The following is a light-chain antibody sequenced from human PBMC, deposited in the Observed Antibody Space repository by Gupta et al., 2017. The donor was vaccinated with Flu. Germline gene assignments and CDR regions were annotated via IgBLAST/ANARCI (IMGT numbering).Light chain of an antibody. J-gene: IGKJ4*01. CDR2: DAS. CDR3: QQRANWLPGLT. Sequence: EIVLTQSPATLSLSPGDRATLSCRASQSVSSYLAWYQQKPGQPPRLLIYDASTRATGIPARFGGSGSGTDFTLTISSLEPADFAVYYCQQRANWLPGLTFGGGTKVEIK. CDR1: QSVSSY. V-gene: IGKV3-11*01.